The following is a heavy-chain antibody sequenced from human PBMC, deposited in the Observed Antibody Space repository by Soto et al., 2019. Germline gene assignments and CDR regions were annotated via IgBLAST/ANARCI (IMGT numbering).Heavy chain of an antibody. J-gene: IGHJ4*02. V-gene: IGHV4-39*01. Sequence: QVQLQESRPGLVKPSETLSPTCAVSGASVSRIGFHWGSIRQPPGQGLEWIGSIHDAGPTFYNPSRKSRVTISADTSKNHFSVRLTSVPAADTAVYYCARRGSGHTFDYWGQGTLVTVSS. CDR3: ARRGSGHTFDY. D-gene: IGHD3-10*01. CDR1: GASVSRIGFH. CDR2: IHDAGPT.